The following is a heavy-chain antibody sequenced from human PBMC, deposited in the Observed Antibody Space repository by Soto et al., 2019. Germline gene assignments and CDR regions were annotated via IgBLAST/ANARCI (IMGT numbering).Heavy chain of an antibody. CDR2: IWYDGSKK. D-gene: IGHD4-17*01. CDR1: GFTFSSYG. J-gene: IGHJ4*02. Sequence: GGSLRLSCAASGFTFSSYGLHGVRQAPGKGLEWVAVIWYDGSKKYYADSVKGRFTISRDNSKNTLYLQMNSLRADDTAVYYCARDLGYGDYYFDYWGQGTLVTVSS. CDR3: ARDLGYGDYYFDY. V-gene: IGHV3-33*01.